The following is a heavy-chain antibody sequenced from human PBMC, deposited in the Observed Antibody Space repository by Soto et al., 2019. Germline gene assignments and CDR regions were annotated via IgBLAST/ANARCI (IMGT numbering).Heavy chain of an antibody. J-gene: IGHJ6*02. CDR1: GFTFSSYA. CDR2: ISYDGSNK. Sequence: QVQLVESGGGVVQPGRSLRLSCAASGFTFSSYAMHWVRQAPGKGLEWVAVISYDGSNKYYADSVKGRFTISRDNSKNTVYLQMNSLRAEDRAVYSCAREGGILELDVWGQGTTVTVSS. CDR3: AREGGILELDV. V-gene: IGHV3-30-3*01. D-gene: IGHD5-18*01.